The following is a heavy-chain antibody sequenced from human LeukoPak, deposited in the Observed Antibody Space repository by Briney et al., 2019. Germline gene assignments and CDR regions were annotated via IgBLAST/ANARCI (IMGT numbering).Heavy chain of an antibody. D-gene: IGHD6-19*01. CDR2: IYSDGGT. J-gene: IGHJ4*02. Sequence: DWVSVIYSDGGTSFAGNTYYADSVEGRFTVSRDNSKNTLYLQMNSLRTEDTAVYYCARDGSTGWHYFEYWGQGTLVTVSS. CDR3: ARDGSTGWHYFEY. V-gene: IGHV3-53*01.